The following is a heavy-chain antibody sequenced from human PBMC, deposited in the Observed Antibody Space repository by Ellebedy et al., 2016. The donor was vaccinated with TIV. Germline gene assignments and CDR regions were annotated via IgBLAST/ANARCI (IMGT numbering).Heavy chain of an antibody. CDR1: GFNFNTFA. CDR3: AKDARTSEYGSGSSPDFDY. D-gene: IGHD3-10*01. V-gene: IGHV3-23*01. J-gene: IGHJ4*02. CDR2: ISGSGFQT. Sequence: GESLKIPXAASGFNFNTFAMSWVRQVPGKGLEWVSAISGSGFQTFYADSVKGRFTVSRDNSQKTIFLHMSSLRVDDTALYFCAKDARTSEYGSGSSPDFDYWGQGALVAVAS.